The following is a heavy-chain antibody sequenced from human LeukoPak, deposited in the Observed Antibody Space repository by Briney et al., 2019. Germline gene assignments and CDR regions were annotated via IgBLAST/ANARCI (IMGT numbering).Heavy chain of an antibody. CDR1: GGTFSSYA. J-gene: IGHJ4*02. CDR3: ARNPRNVYCSSTSCYAGYYFDY. D-gene: IGHD2-2*01. V-gene: IGHV1-69*06. CDR2: IIPIFGTA. Sequence: SVKVSCKASGGTFSSYAISWVRQAPGQGREWMGGIIPIFGTANYAQKFQGRVTITADKSTSTAYMELSSLRSEDTAVYYCARNPRNVYCSSTSCYAGYYFDYWGQGTLVTVSS.